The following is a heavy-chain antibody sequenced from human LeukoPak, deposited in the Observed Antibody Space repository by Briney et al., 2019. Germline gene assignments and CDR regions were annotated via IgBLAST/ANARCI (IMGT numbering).Heavy chain of an antibody. D-gene: IGHD6-19*01. CDR2: VSGGGEST. CDR3: AKSTLSGWYYFDY. V-gene: IGHV3-23*01. CDR1: GFTFITYA. J-gene: IGHJ4*02. Sequence: QPGGPLRLSCAASGFTFITYAMTWVRQAPGKGLEWVSYVSGGGESTYYADSVKGRFTMSRDTSKNTLFLQMNSLRAEDTAVYYCAKSTLSGWYYFDYWGQGTLVTVSS.